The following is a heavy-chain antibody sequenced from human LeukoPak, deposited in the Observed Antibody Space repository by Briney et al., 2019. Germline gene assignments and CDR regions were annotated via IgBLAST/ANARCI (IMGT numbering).Heavy chain of an antibody. Sequence: SETLSLTCAVYGGSFSGYYWSWIRQPPGKGLEWIGEINHSGSTNYNPSLKSRVTISVDTSKNQFSLKLSSVTAADTAVYYCARGVDDYVWGPPNFDNWGQGTLVTVSS. V-gene: IGHV4-34*01. CDR3: ARGVDDYVWGPPNFDN. D-gene: IGHD3-16*01. CDR1: GGSFSGYY. CDR2: INHSGST. J-gene: IGHJ4*02.